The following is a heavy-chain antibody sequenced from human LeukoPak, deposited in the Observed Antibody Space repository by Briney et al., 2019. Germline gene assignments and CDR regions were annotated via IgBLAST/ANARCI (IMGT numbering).Heavy chain of an antibody. CDR3: TREIRYFDWFQADY. V-gene: IGHV3-49*03. CDR1: GFTFGDHS. CDR2: IRSKAYGGTA. D-gene: IGHD3-9*01. J-gene: IGHJ4*02. Sequence: GGSLRLSCTASGFTFGDHSVSWFRQAPGKGLEWVGFIRSKAYGGTAEYAASVKGRFTISRDDSKGVAYLQMDSLKAEDTAVYYCTREIRYFDWFQADYWGQGTLVTVSS.